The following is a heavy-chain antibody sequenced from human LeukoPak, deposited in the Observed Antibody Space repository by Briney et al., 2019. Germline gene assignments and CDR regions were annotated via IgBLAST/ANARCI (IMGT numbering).Heavy chain of an antibody. Sequence: SETLSLTCSVSGGSISSPNHDWAWIRQPPGQGLEWIGSIYYSGTTYYNLSLKSRVTLSVDTSQNQFSLKLSSVTAADTAVYYCARGRYTMVRGVIKALNWFDPWGQGTLVTVSS. J-gene: IGHJ5*02. V-gene: IGHV4-39*07. D-gene: IGHD3-10*01. CDR1: GGSISSPNHD. CDR3: ARGRYTMVRGVIKALNWFDP. CDR2: IYYSGTT.